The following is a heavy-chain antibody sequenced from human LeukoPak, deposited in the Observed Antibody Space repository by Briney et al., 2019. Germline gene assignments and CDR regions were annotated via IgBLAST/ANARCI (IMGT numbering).Heavy chain of an antibody. V-gene: IGHV1-69*05. D-gene: IGHD4-11*01. CDR3: ARAMTTDYYYYMDV. Sequence: SVNVSCKASGGTFSSYAISWVRQAPGQGLEWMGGIIPIFGTANYAQKFQGRVTITTDESTSTAYMELSSLRSEDTAVYYCARAMTTDYYYYMDVWGKGTTVTVSS. CDR2: IIPIFGTA. J-gene: IGHJ6*03. CDR1: GGTFSSYA.